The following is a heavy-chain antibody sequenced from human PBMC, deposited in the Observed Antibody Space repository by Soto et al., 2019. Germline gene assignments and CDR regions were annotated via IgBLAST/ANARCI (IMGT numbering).Heavy chain of an antibody. CDR1: GYTFTSYD. J-gene: IGHJ6*03. CDR2: MNPNSGNT. D-gene: IGHD3-3*01. CDR3: ARARRFLEWLRNLYYMDV. Sequence: GASVKVSCKASGYTFTSYDINWVRQATGQGLEWMGWMNPNSGNTGYAQKFQGRVTMTRNTSISTAYMELSSLRSEDTAVYYCARARRFLEWLRNLYYMDVWGKGTTVTVSS. V-gene: IGHV1-8*01.